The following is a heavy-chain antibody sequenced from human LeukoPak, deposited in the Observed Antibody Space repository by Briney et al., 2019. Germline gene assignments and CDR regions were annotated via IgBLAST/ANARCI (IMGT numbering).Heavy chain of an antibody. V-gene: IGHV3-9*01. CDR3: AKTGKGVAATSFDY. J-gene: IGHJ4*02. Sequence: GGSLRLSCAASGFTFDDYAMHWVRQAPGKGLEWVSGISWNSGSIGYADSVKGRFTISRDNAKNSLYLQMNSLRAEDTALYYCAKTGKGVAATSFDYWGQGTLVTVSS. CDR1: GFTFDDYA. CDR2: ISWNSGSI. D-gene: IGHD2-15*01.